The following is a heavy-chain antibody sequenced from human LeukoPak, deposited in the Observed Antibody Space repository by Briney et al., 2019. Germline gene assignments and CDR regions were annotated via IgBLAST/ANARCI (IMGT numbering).Heavy chain of an antibody. J-gene: IGHJ6*03. CDR1: GGSISSSSYY. Sequence: SETLSLTCNVSGGSISSSSYYWGRMRQPPGKGLEWIGSLYYSGSTYYNPSLKSRATISGDTSKSHFSLSLTSVTTADTAVYYCARQGNGDYYSYYYMDVWGKGTTVTVSS. V-gene: IGHV4-39*01. CDR2: LYYSGST. CDR3: ARQGNGDYYSYYYMDV. D-gene: IGHD4-17*01.